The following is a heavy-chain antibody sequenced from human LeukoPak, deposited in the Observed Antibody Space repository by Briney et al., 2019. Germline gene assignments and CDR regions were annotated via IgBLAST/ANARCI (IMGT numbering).Heavy chain of an antibody. CDR2: IYYSGST. CDR3: ARDRGYYDSSGLNWFDP. D-gene: IGHD3-22*01. CDR1: GGSISSYY. V-gene: IGHV4-59*12. J-gene: IGHJ5*02. Sequence: SETLSLTCTVSGGSISSYYWSWIRQPPGKGLEWIGYIYYSGSTNYNPSLKSRVTISVDTSKNQFSLKLSSVTAADTAVYYCARDRGYYDSSGLNWFDPWGQGTLVTVSS.